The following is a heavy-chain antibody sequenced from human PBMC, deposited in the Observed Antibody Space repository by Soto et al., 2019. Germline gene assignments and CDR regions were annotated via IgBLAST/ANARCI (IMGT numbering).Heavy chain of an antibody. CDR3: ARWSGSYYPNWFDP. Sequence: PSETLSLTCTVSGGSISSSSYYWSWIRQPPGKGLEWIGYIYHTGSTNYNPSLKSRVTMSVDTSKNQFSLKLTSVTAADTAVYYCARWSGSYYPNWFDPWGQGTLVTVSS. V-gene: IGHV4-61*01. CDR2: IYHTGST. D-gene: IGHD1-26*01. J-gene: IGHJ5*02. CDR1: GGSISSSSYY.